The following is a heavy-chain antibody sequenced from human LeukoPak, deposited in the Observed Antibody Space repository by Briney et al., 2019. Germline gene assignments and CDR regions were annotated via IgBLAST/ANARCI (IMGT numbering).Heavy chain of an antibody. Sequence: ASARVSCKASGYSFNNYYMHWVRQAPGQGLEWMTMINPSGGSTTYAQNFRDRVTVTRDMSTSTVCMELSSLTSEDTAVYYCARTRGYYFDYWGQGTLVTVSS. CDR2: INPSGGST. V-gene: IGHV1-46*02. J-gene: IGHJ4*02. CDR1: GYSFNNYY. CDR3: ARTRGYYFDY.